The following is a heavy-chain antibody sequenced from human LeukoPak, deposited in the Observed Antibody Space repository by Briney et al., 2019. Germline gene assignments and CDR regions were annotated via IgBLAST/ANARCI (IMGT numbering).Heavy chain of an antibody. J-gene: IGHJ4*02. CDR3: ANAEGGSSGYYVY. V-gene: IGHV3-48*03. CDR2: ISSSGGNI. Sequence: GGSLRLSCAASGFTFSSYEMNWVRQAPGKGLEWVSYISSSGGNIYYADSVKGRFTISRDNAKNSLYLQMDSLRDEDTAVYYCANAEGGSSGYYVYWGQGTLVTVSS. CDR1: GFTFSSYE. D-gene: IGHD6-19*01.